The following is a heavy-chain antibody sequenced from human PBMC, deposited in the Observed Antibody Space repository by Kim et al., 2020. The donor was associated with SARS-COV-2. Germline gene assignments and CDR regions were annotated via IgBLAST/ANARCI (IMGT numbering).Heavy chain of an antibody. CDR2: NT. CDR3: ARGDYYMDV. V-gene: IGHV1-3*01. J-gene: IGHJ6*03. Sequence: NTKYSQQFQGRVTITRDTSASTAYMELSSLRSEDTAVYYCARGDYYMDVWGKGTTVTVSS.